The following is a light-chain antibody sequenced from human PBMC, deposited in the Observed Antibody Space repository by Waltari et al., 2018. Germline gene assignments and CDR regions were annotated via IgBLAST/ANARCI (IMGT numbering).Light chain of an antibody. CDR3: QKYERLPAT. J-gene: IGKJ1*01. V-gene: IGKV3-20*01. CDR1: QRVSRA. Sequence: EIVLTQSPGTLSLSPGETATLSCRASQRVSRALVWYQQKPGQAPRLLIYDASRRAPGIPDRCSGSGSGTDFSLTISRLEPEDFAVYYCQKYERLPATFGQGTKVEIK. CDR2: DAS.